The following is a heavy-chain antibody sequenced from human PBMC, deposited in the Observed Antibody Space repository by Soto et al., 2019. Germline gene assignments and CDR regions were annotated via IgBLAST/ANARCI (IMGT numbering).Heavy chain of an antibody. V-gene: IGHV5-51*01. CDR3: TSTSAAGKNYYGMDF. D-gene: IGHD6-13*01. CDR2: IYPGDSDT. CDR1: GYSLTSYW. Sequence: PGESLKISCKGSGYSLTSYWIGWVRQMPGKGLEWMGIIYPGDSDTRYSPSFQGQVTISADKSISTAYLQWSSLKASDTAMYYCTSTSAAGKNYYGMDFWGQGTMVTVSS. J-gene: IGHJ6*02.